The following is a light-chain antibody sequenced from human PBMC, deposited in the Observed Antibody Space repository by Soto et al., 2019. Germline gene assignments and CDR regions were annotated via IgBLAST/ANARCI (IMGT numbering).Light chain of an antibody. CDR2: DAS. CDR3: QQDDTEFT. Sequence: DIQMTQSPSSLSASVGDRVTITCQASQDISNYLNWYQQKPGKAPKLLIYDASNLETGVPSRFSGSGSGTDFTFTISSLQPEDIATYYCQQDDTEFTFGPGTKVDIK. J-gene: IGKJ3*01. V-gene: IGKV1-33*01. CDR1: QDISNY.